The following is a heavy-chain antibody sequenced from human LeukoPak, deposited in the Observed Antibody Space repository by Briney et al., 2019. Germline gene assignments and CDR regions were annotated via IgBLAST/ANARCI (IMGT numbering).Heavy chain of an antibody. CDR1: GGSISSYY. Sequence: SETLSLTCTVSGGSISSYYWSWIRQPAGKGLEWIGRIYTSGSTNYNPSLKSRVTMSVDTSKNQFSLKLSFVTAADTAVYYCARRWTTDGAAAGTNPFDYWGQGTLVTVSS. D-gene: IGHD6-13*01. CDR3: ARRWTTDGAAAGTNPFDY. J-gene: IGHJ4*02. CDR2: IYTSGST. V-gene: IGHV4-4*07.